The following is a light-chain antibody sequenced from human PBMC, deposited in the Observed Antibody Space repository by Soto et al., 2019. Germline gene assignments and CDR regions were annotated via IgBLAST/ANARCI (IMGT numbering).Light chain of an antibody. V-gene: IGKV3-15*01. CDR3: QQYNKWPLT. CDR1: ESVSSN. CDR2: SAS. J-gene: IGKJ4*01. Sequence: EIVMTQSPATLSVSQGERATLSCRASESVSSNLAWYQQKPGQAPRLLIYSASARATGIPARFSGSGSGTEFPLTISSLQSEDFAVYYCQQYNKWPLTFGGGTKVEIK.